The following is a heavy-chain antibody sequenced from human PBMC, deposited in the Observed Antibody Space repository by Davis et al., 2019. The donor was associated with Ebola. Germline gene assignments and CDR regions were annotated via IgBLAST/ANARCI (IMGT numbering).Heavy chain of an antibody. D-gene: IGHD6-13*01. Sequence: SVKVSCKASGGTFNSNTISWVRQAPGQGLEWMGRIIPVLGIVKYAQKFQGRVTMTRDTSTSTVYMELSSLRSEDTAVYYCARSLQLAAAGTYVVDYWGQGTLVTVSS. CDR1: GGTFNSNT. J-gene: IGHJ4*02. CDR3: ARSLQLAAAGTYVVDY. V-gene: IGHV1-69*02. CDR2: IIPVLGIV.